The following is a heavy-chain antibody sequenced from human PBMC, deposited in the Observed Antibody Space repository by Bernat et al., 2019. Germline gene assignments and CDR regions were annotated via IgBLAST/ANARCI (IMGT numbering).Heavy chain of an antibody. CDR2: INHSGST. J-gene: IGHJ3*02. CDR1: GGSFSGYY. CDR3: ARNSLVLLWFGELKSDAFDI. V-gene: IGHV4-34*01. D-gene: IGHD3-10*01. Sequence: QVQLQQWGAGLLKPSETLSLTCAVYGGSFSGYYWSWIRQLPGQGLEWTGEINHSGSTNYNPSQKSRVTISVDTSKNQFSLKLSYVTAADTAVYYCARNSLVLLWFGELKSDAFDIWGQGTIVTVSS.